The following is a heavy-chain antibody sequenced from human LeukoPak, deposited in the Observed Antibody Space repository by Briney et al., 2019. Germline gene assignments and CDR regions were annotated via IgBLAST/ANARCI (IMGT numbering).Heavy chain of an antibody. CDR3: ARHFLDYGGNSIYYYGMDV. CDR1: GGSISSGGYY. V-gene: IGHV4-31*03. CDR2: IYYSGST. Sequence: SETLSLTCTVSGGSISSGGYYWSWIRQHPGKGLEWIGYIYYSGSTYYNPSLKSRVTISVDTSKNQFSLKLSSVTAADTAVYYCARHFLDYGGNSIYYYGMDVWGQGTTVTVSS. J-gene: IGHJ6*02. D-gene: IGHD4-23*01.